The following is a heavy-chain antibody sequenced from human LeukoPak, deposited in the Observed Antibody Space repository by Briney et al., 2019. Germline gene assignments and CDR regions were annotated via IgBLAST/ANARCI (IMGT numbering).Heavy chain of an antibody. CDR2: IKQDGSEK. CDR1: GFTFSSYW. D-gene: IGHD2-21*02. CDR3: AKDRGLVVVTWDFDY. J-gene: IGHJ4*02. Sequence: GGSLRLSCVASGFTFSSYWMSWVRQAPGKGLEWVANIKQDGSEKYYVYSVKGRFTISRDNAKNSLYLQMNSLRAEDTAVYYCAKDRGLVVVTWDFDYWGQGTLVTVSS. V-gene: IGHV3-7*03.